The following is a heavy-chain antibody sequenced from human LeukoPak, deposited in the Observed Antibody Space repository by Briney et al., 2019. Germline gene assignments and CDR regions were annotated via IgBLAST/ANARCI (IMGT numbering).Heavy chain of an antibody. V-gene: IGHV1-2*06. CDR3: ARGGGAAADYSYYYMDV. J-gene: IGHJ6*03. CDR2: INPNSGNT. Sequence: ASVKVSCKASGYTFTGYYMHWVRQAPGQGLEWMGRINPNSGNTNYAQKLQGRVTMTTDTSTSTAYMELRSLRSDDTAVYYYARGGGAAADYSYYYMDVWGKGTTVTVSS. D-gene: IGHD6-13*01. CDR1: GYTFTGYY.